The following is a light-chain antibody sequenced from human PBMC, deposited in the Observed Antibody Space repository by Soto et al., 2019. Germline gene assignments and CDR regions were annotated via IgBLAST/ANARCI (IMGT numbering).Light chain of an antibody. CDR3: QQYGSSSPWT. Sequence: EIVLTQSPGTLSLSPGERATLSCSASQSVSSSYLAWYQQKPGQAPRLLIYGASSRATGIPDRFSGSGSGTEFSLIISSLEPEDFAVYYCQQYGSSSPWTFGQGTKVEIK. J-gene: IGKJ1*01. CDR2: GAS. CDR1: QSVSSSY. V-gene: IGKV3-20*01.